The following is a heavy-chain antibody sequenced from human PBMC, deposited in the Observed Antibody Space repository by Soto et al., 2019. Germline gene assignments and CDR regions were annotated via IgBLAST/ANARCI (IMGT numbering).Heavy chain of an antibody. J-gene: IGHJ4*02. V-gene: IGHV1-69*01. CDR3: AREIGDSSQVDY. CDR1: GGTFSSYA. CDR2: IIPIIGTA. Sequence: QVQLVQSGAEVKKPGSSVKVSCKASGGTFSSYAISWVRQAPGQGLEWMGGIIPIIGTANYAQKFQGRVTITAGESTSTAYMELSSLRCEDTAVYYCAREIGDSSQVDYWGQGTLVTVSS. D-gene: IGHD3-22*01.